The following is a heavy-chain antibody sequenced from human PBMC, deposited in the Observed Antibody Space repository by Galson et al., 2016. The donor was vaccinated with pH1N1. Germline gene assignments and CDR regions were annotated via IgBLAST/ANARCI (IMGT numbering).Heavy chain of an antibody. Sequence: SVKVSCKASGYTFTTSYIHWVRQAPGEGLEWMGVTDPSGGGATYAQSFLARLTMARDISTSTVYMDLSSLKSEDTAAYYCTRDLGRRREYWGQGTLVIVSS. CDR2: TDPSGGGA. V-gene: IGHV1-46*01. CDR1: GYTFTTSY. D-gene: IGHD7-27*01. J-gene: IGHJ4*02. CDR3: TRDLGRRREY.